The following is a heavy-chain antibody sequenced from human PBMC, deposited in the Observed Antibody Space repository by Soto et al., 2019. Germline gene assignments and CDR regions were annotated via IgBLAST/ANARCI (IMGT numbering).Heavy chain of an antibody. CDR3: AKTGPRADYYGMDV. CDR1: GFTFSSYG. Sequence: QVQLVESGGGVVQPGRSLRLSCAASGFTFSSYGMHWVRQAPGKGLEWVAVISYDGSNKYYADSVKGRFTISRDNSKNTLYLQMNSLRAEDTAVYYCAKTGPRADYYGMDVWGQGTTVTVSS. J-gene: IGHJ6*02. V-gene: IGHV3-30*18. CDR2: ISYDGSNK. D-gene: IGHD6-19*01.